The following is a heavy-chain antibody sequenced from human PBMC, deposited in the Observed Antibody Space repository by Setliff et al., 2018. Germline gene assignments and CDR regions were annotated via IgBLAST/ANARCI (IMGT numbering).Heavy chain of an antibody. J-gene: IGHJ2*01. CDR3: TKDLKKWLQFGWYFDL. Sequence: SVKVSCKTSGYSFSNYALTWVRQVPGQGLEWMGRIFPKYGTANYAQEFQGKVSITADESTSTGYLELSSLQSEDTAVYYCTKDLKKWLQFGWYFDLWGRGTLVTVS. D-gene: IGHD5-12*01. V-gene: IGHV1-69*13. CDR2: IFPKYGTA. CDR1: GYSFSNYA.